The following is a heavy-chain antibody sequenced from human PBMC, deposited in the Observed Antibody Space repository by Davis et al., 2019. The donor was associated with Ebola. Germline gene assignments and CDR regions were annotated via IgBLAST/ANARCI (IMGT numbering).Heavy chain of an antibody. CDR3: ARERFWSGYGIQYYYYYGMDV. Sequence: SETLSLTCTVSGGSISSYYWGWIRQPPGKGLEWIGSIYYSGSTYYNPSLKSRVTISVDTSKNQFSLKLSFVTAADTAVYYCARERFWSGYGIQYYYYYGMDVWGQGTTVTVSS. V-gene: IGHV4-39*07. CDR2: IYYSGST. D-gene: IGHD3-3*01. CDR1: GGSISSYY. J-gene: IGHJ6*02.